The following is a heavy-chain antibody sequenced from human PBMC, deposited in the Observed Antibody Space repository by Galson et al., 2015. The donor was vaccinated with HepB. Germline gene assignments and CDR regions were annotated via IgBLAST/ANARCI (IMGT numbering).Heavy chain of an antibody. CDR1: GGSISSGGYY. CDR2: IYYSGST. D-gene: IGHD1-1*01. CDR3: AVSGGTPGAFDI. J-gene: IGHJ3*02. V-gene: IGHV4-31*03. Sequence: LSLTCTVSGGSISSGGYYWSWIRQHPGKGLEWIGYIYYSGSTYYNPSLKSRVTISVDTSKNQFSLKLSSVTAADTAVYYCAVSGGTPGAFDIWGQGTMVTVSS.